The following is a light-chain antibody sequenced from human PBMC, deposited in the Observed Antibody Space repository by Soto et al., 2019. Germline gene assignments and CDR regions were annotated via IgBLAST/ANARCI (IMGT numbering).Light chain of an antibody. CDR2: SGS. V-gene: IGKV2-28*01. CDR3: LQALQTPPT. J-gene: IGKJ5*01. CDR1: QSLLHSNGYNY. Sequence: DIVMTQSPLSLPVTPGEPASISCRSSQSLLHSNGYNYLDWYLQKPGQSPQLLIYSGSNRASGVLDRLSGSGSGTHFTLTISRVEAEDVGVYYCLQALQTPPTFGQGTRLEIK.